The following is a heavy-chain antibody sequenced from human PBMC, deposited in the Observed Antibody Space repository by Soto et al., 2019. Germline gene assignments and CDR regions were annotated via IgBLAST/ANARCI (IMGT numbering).Heavy chain of an antibody. CDR1: GFTFSSYA. D-gene: IGHD3-16*02. V-gene: IGHV3-23*01. J-gene: IGHJ4*02. Sequence: GVLRLSCATSGFTFSSYAMVWVRQAAEKGLEWVASISNNGDTAYYADSVKGRFTISRGNSENTLYLQMNGLRADDTALYFCAKSRVFIGAIVTLLDSWGQGTQVTVS. CDR3: AKSRVFIGAIVTLLDS. CDR2: ISNNGDTA.